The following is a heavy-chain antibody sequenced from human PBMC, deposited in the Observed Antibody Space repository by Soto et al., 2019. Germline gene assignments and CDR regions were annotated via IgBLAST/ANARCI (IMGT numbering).Heavy chain of an antibody. CDR1: GFTFSSYS. Sequence: GGSLRLSCAASGFTFSSYSMNWVRQAPGKGLEWVSSISSSSSYIYYADSVKGRFTISRDNAKNSLYLQMNSLRAEDTAVYYCASVSAANYCYYYYMDVWGKGTSVTVS. J-gene: IGHJ6*03. CDR3: ASVSAANYCYYYYMDV. V-gene: IGHV3-21*01. CDR2: ISSSSSYI. D-gene: IGHD2-2*01.